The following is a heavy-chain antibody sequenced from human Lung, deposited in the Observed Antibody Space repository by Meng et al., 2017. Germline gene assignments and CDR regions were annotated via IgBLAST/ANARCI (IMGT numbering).Heavy chain of an antibody. Sequence: QVHPVQSGAEVKKPGASVKVSCKSSDYIFTGYGVSWVRQAPGQGLEWMAWLGAHDGDRSHAPRFQGRVTVTADRLTATSFMELRNLRYDDTAVYYCARGTPGRSYSDFWGQGTLVTVSS. CDR3: ARGTPGRSYSDF. D-gene: IGHD3-10*01. CDR1: DYIFTGYG. J-gene: IGHJ4*02. V-gene: IGHV1-18*04. CDR2: LGAHDGDR.